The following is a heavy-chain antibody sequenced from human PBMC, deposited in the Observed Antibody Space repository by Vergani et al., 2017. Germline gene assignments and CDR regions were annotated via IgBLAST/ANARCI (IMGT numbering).Heavy chain of an antibody. Sequence: EVQLLESGGGLVQPGGSLRLSCASSVVTFSSYAMSWVRQAPGKGLEWVSAISVSGGSTYYADSVKGRFTISRDNYKNTLYLQMNSLSAEDTAVYYCAKDLGRLSLPCFDYWGQGTLVTVSS. D-gene: IGHD3-16*02. V-gene: IGHV3-23*01. CDR2: ISVSGGST. CDR3: AKDLGRLSLPCFDY. CDR1: VVTFSSYA. J-gene: IGHJ4*02.